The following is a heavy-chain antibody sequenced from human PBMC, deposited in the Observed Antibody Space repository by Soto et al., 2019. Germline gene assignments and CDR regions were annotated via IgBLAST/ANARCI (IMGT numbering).Heavy chain of an antibody. V-gene: IGHV1-18*01. CDR3: ARDHGSSWLKKIYYFDY. Sequence: VASVKVSCKASGYTFTSYGISWVRQAPGQGLEWMGWISAYNGNTNYAQKLQGRVTMTTDTSTSTAYMELRSLRSDDTAVYYCARDHGSSWLKKIYYFDYWGQGTLVTVSS. D-gene: IGHD6-13*01. CDR1: GYTFTSYG. CDR2: ISAYNGNT. J-gene: IGHJ4*02.